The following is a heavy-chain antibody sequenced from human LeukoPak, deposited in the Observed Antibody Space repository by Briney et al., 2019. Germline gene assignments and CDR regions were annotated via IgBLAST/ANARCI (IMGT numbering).Heavy chain of an antibody. CDR2: IYHSGST. V-gene: IGHV4-30-2*01. J-gene: IGHJ5*02. Sequence: PSETLSLTCAVSGGSISSGGYSWSWIRQPPGKGLEWIGYIYHSGSTYYNPSLKSRVTISVDTSKNQFSLKLSSVTAADTAVYYRARRGYLRYNWFDPWGQGTLVTVSS. D-gene: IGHD2-15*01. CDR1: GGSISSGGYS. CDR3: ARRGYLRYNWFDP.